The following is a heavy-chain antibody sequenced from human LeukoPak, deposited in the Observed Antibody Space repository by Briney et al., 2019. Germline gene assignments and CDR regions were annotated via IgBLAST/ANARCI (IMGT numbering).Heavy chain of an antibody. D-gene: IGHD4-11*01. J-gene: IGHJ6*03. CDR3: ARVQSPYFDYSGWYYYYYMDV. CDR1: GFTFSSYG. Sequence: PGGSLRLSCAASGFTFSSYGMHWVRQAPGKGLEWVAVISYDGSNKYYADSVKGRFTISRDNSKNTLYLQMNSLRAEDTALYYCARVQSPYFDYSGWYYYYYMDVWGKGTTVTVSS. V-gene: IGHV3-30*03. CDR2: ISYDGSNK.